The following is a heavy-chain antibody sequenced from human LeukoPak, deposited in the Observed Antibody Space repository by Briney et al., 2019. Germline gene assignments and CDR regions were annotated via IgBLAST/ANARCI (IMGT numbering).Heavy chain of an antibody. Sequence: PSETLSLTCTVSGVSVSGSHWWSWVRPTPTKGLEWIGEVHHSGRTNLHPSLESRVVISIDKSNNQVSLKLTSVTPADTAVYFCAGASYDFLTAYYIDYWGQGTLVTVSS. V-gene: IGHV4-4*02. D-gene: IGHD3-9*01. J-gene: IGHJ4*02. CDR1: GVSVSGSHW. CDR2: VHHSGRT. CDR3: AGASYDFLTAYYIDY.